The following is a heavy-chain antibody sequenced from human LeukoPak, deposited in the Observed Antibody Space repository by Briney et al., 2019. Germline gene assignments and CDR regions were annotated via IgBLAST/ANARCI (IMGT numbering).Heavy chain of an antibody. CDR2: IIPIFGTA. Sequence: SVKVSCKASGGTFSSYAISWVQQAPGQGLEWMGGIIPIFGTANYAQKFQGRVTITADESTSTAYMELSSLRSEDTAVYYCAREAGDPRRYYYYGMDVWGQGTTVTVSS. CDR3: AREAGDPRRYYYYGMDV. V-gene: IGHV1-69*13. CDR1: GGTFSSYA. J-gene: IGHJ6*02. D-gene: IGHD7-27*01.